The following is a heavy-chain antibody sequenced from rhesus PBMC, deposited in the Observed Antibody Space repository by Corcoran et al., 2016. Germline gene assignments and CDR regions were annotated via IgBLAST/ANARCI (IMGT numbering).Heavy chain of an antibody. Sequence: QVQLVQSGAEVKKPGSSVKVSCKASGYPFTDYYMHWARQAPRQGLEWMGWINPYNGNTKYAQKFQGRVTMTRDTSTSTAYMELSSLRSEDTAVYYCARPPNSMSAIYDFDYWGQGVLVTVSS. V-gene: IGHV1S2*01. CDR3: ARPPNSMSAIYDFDY. D-gene: IGHD2-39*01. J-gene: IGHJ4*01. CDR2: INPYNGNT. CDR1: GYPFTDYY.